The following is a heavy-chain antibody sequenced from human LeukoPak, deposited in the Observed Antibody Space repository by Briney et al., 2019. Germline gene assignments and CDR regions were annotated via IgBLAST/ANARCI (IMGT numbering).Heavy chain of an antibody. V-gene: IGHV1-18*01. J-gene: IGHJ6*02. CDR3: ARDFSWTGDYYYYGMDV. Sequence: GASVKVSCKASGYTFTNYGLNWVRQAPGQGLEWMGWINAYNGNTNYAQKFQGRVTMTTDTSTSTAYMELSRLRSEDTAVYYCARDFSWTGDYYYYGMDVWGQGTTVTVSS. D-gene: IGHD3/OR15-3a*01. CDR1: GYTFTNYG. CDR2: INAYNGNT.